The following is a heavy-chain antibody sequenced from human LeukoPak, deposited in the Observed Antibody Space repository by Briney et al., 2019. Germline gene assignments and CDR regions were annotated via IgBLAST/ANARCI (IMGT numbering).Heavy chain of an antibody. CDR3: AGYSYGHRFVDY. V-gene: IGHV4-4*07. J-gene: IGHJ4*02. CDR2: IYTTGST. CDR1: GGSISSYY. Sequence: SETLSLTCTVSGGSISSYYWSWIRQPAGKGLEWIGRIYTTGSTNYNPSLKSRVTMSVDTSKNHFSLKLTSVTAADTAVYYCAGYSYGHRFVDYWGQGTLVTVSS. D-gene: IGHD5-18*01.